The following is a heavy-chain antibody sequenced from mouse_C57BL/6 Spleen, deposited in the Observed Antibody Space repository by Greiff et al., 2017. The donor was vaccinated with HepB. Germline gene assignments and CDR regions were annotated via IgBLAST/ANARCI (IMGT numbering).Heavy chain of an antibody. CDR2: INPSNGGT. J-gene: IGHJ4*01. Sequence: QVQLQQPGTELVKPGASVKLSCKASGYTFTSYWMHWVKQRPGQGLEWIGNINPSNGGTNYNEKFKSKATLTVDKSSSTAYMQLSSLTSEDSAVYYCARGGSTVVAHYYAMDYWGQGTSVTVSS. CDR1: GYTFTSYW. D-gene: IGHD1-1*01. CDR3: ARGGSTVVAHYYAMDY. V-gene: IGHV1-53*01.